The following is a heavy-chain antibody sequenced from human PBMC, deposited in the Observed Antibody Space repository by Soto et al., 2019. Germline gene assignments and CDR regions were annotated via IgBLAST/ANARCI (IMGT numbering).Heavy chain of an antibody. CDR1: GDSFSSFT. V-gene: IGHV1-69*02. D-gene: IGHD3-9*01. J-gene: IGHJ5*01. CDR3: ASRTSYHIDS. CDR2: TVPVLEIV. Sequence: QVQLVQSGAEVKKPGSSVKVSCQASGDSFSSFTISWVRQAPGQGLEWVGRTVPVLEIVKYAQRFQGRVTITADKSRITVYLELTSLRSEETAVYYCASRTSYHIDSWGPGTLVNVS.